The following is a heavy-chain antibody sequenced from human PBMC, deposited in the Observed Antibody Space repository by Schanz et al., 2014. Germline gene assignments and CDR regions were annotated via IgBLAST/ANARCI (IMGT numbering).Heavy chain of an antibody. CDR1: GYTFTRYY. CDR2: INPSGVST. V-gene: IGHV1-46*01. CDR3: ARGGAYRSPSPVFYFDY. J-gene: IGHJ4*02. D-gene: IGHD6-6*01. Sequence: VQLVQSGAEVKKPGASVKVSCKASGYTFTRYYIHWVRQAPGQGLEWMGIINPSGVSTSSAQEFQGRVTMTRDTSTSTLQMELSSLRSEDTAVYYCARGGAYRSPSPVFYFDYWGQGTLVTVSS.